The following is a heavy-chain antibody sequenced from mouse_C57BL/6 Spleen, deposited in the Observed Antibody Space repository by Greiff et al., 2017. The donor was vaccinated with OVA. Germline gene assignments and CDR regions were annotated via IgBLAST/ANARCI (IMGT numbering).Heavy chain of an antibody. CDR1: GFTFSDAW. V-gene: IGHV6-6*01. CDR3: THYGSSPLDY. J-gene: IGHJ2*01. D-gene: IGHD1-1*01. CDR2: IRNKANNHAT. Sequence: EVKLMESGGGLVQPGGSMKLSCAASGFTFSDAWMDWVRQSPEQGLEWVAEIRNKANNHATYYAESVKGRFTISRDDSKSSVYLQMNSLRAEDTGIYYCTHYGSSPLDYWGKGTTLTVSS.